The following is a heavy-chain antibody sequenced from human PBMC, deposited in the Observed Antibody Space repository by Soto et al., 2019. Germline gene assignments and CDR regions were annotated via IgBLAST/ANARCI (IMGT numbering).Heavy chain of an antibody. CDR3: ARAPKITGTTSYWFDP. Sequence: SETLSLTCAVYGGSFSGYYWSWIRQPPGKGLEWIGEINHSGSTNYNPSLKSRVTISVDTSKNQFSLKLSSVTAADTAVYYCARAPKITGTTSYWFDPWGQGTLVTVSS. V-gene: IGHV4-34*01. CDR2: INHSGST. J-gene: IGHJ5*02. D-gene: IGHD1-7*01. CDR1: GGSFSGYY.